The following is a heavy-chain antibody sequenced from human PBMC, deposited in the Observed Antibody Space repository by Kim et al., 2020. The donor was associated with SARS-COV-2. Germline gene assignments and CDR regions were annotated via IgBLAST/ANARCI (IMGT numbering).Heavy chain of an antibody. CDR1: GLIVSGNY. V-gene: IGHV3-66*01. CDR3: ARVYFINWFDR. D-gene: IGHD1-26*01. CDR2: INSDGSA. Sequence: GGSLRLSCAASGLIVSGNYMSWVRQAPGKGLEWVSVINSDGSASYLDSVKGRLTITRDNSQNKLYLQMNSLRAEDTAGYYCARVYFINWFDRGSQGS. J-gene: IGHJ5*02.